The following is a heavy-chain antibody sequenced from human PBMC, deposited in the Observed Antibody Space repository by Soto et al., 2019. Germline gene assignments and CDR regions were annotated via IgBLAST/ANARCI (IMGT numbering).Heavy chain of an antibody. J-gene: IGHJ5*02. CDR2: IHWNDDK. CDR1: GFSLSAYGVR. Sequence: LTISCAASGFSLSAYGVRVILFRQPPGETLEWLALIHWNDDKRYSPYLKSRLTITKDTSKNQVVLTLTNLDPLDTGTYFCAHTKDSSGFLTSWGQGILVTVSS. D-gene: IGHD3-22*01. V-gene: IGHV2-5*01. CDR3: AHTKDSSGFLTS.